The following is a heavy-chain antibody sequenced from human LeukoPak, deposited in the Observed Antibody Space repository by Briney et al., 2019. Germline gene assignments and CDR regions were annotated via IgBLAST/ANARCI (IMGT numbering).Heavy chain of an antibody. Sequence: GSLRLSCEASGFTISSYSMNWVRQAPGKGLEWVSYISISSTTIYYADSVQGRFTISRDNAKNSLYLQMNSLRDEDTAVYYCARDQGMVNDAFDIWGQGTLVTVSS. CDR2: ISISSTTI. CDR1: GFTISSYS. V-gene: IGHV3-48*02. D-gene: IGHD3-10*01. CDR3: ARDQGMVNDAFDI. J-gene: IGHJ3*02.